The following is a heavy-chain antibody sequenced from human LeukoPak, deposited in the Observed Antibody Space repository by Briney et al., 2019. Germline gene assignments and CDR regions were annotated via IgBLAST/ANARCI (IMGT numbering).Heavy chain of an antibody. CDR2: IYYSGST. Sequence: SETLSLTCTVSGGSISSGGYYWSWLRQHPGKGLEWIGYIYYSGSTYYNPSLKSRVTISVDTSKNQFSLKLSSVTAADTAVYYCARVRIFGVVMPYYYYYMDVWGKGTTVTVSS. J-gene: IGHJ6*03. CDR3: ARVRIFGVVMPYYYYYMDV. V-gene: IGHV4-31*03. D-gene: IGHD3-3*01. CDR1: GGSISSGGYY.